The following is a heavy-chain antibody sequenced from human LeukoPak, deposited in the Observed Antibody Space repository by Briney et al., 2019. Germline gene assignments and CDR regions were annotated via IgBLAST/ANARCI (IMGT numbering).Heavy chain of an antibody. D-gene: IGHD3-3*01. V-gene: IGHV1-2*02. J-gene: IGHJ3*02. CDR2: ISPNSVEK. Sequence: ASVKVSCKASGYTFSDYYMHWVRQAPAQGLEWMGWISPNSVEKVYAQKFQGRVTMTRDTSISTAYMELSRLRSDDTAVYYCARTRGVRVDRNAFDIWGQGTMVTVSS. CDR1: GYTFSDYY. CDR3: ARTRGVRVDRNAFDI.